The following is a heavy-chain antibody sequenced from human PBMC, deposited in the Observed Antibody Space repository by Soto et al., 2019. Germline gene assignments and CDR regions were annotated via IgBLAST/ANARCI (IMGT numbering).Heavy chain of an antibody. J-gene: IGHJ4*02. CDR2: IYSDGST. CDR3: ARASSRWGSEAAY. Sequence: EVQLVESGGGLIHPGGSLRLSCAASGLTVSGNYMGWVRQAPGKGLEWVSGIYSDGSTIYADSVNGLFTIFRDNSKNTLYLQMNSLRAEDTAVYHCARASSRWGSEAAYWGQGTLVTVSS. D-gene: IGHD7-27*01. V-gene: IGHV3-53*01. CDR1: GLTVSGNY.